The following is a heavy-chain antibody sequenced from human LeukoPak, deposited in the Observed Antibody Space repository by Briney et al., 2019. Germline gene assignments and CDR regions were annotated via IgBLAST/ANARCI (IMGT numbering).Heavy chain of an antibody. D-gene: IGHD3-22*01. V-gene: IGHV3-11*06. J-gene: IGHJ6*03. CDR2: ISSSSSYI. CDR3: ARDAYYYDSSGYYHYYYYMDV. Sequence: GGSLRLSCTTSGFIFSDHYMTWIRQAPGKGLEWVSSISSSSSYIYYADSVKGRFTISRDNAKNSLYLQMNSLRAEDTAVYYCARDAYYYDSSGYYHYYYYMDVWGKGTTVTVSS. CDR1: GFIFSDHY.